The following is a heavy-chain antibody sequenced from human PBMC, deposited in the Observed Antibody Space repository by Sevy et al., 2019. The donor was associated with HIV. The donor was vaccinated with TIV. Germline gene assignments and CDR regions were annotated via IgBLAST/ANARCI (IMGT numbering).Heavy chain of an antibody. CDR3: ARVGVSYCTDDCYHRFDY. CDR1: GFTFSSYA. CDR2: ISYDGRKK. J-gene: IGHJ4*02. V-gene: IGHV3-30-3*01. Sequence: GGSLRLSCAASGFTFSSYALLWVRQAPGKGLEWVSLISYDGRKKYYSDSVKGRFPISGDESKTTLFLQTNSLRSEDTAIYYCARVGVSYCTDDCYHRFDYWGRGTLVTVSS. D-gene: IGHD2-21*02.